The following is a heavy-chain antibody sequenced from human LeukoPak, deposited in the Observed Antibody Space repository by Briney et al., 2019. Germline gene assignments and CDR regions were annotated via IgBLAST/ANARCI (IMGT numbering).Heavy chain of an antibody. V-gene: IGHV1-46*01. Sequence: GASVKVSCKASGYTFTSYYMHWVRQAPGQGLEWMGIINPSGGSTSYAQKFQGRVTMTRDTSTSTVYMELSSLRSEDTAVYYCARDPGVVYGDYANVFDPWGQGTLVTVSS. CDR2: INPSGGST. CDR3: ARDPGVVYGDYANVFDP. D-gene: IGHD4-17*01. J-gene: IGHJ5*02. CDR1: GYTFTSYY.